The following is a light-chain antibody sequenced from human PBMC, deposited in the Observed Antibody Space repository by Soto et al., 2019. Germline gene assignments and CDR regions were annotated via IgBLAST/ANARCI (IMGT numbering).Light chain of an antibody. V-gene: IGKV3-20*01. CDR1: QSVSSTY. J-gene: IGKJ1*01. CDR2: ATS. Sequence: ELVLTQSPGTLSLSPGEGATLSCRASQSVSSTYVAWYQQKPGQAPRLLIYATSGRATGIPDRFSGSGSGTDFTITISRLEPEDFAVYYCQQYYGSPWTFGQGTKVEIK. CDR3: QQYYGSPWT.